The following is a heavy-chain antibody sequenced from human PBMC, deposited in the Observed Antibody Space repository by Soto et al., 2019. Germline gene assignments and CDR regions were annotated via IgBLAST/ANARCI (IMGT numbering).Heavy chain of an antibody. Sequence: SGATLVNPTETLTLTCTVSGFSLNNNKMGVSWIRQPPGKALEWLAHIFSNDEKSYSTSLKSRLTISKDTSKSQVVLTMTNMDPVDTATYYCALILGIATAGEPAPMDYWGQRTLVTVSS. D-gene: IGHD6-13*01. V-gene: IGHV2-26*01. J-gene: IGHJ4*02. CDR3: ALILGIATAGEPAPMDY. CDR1: GFSLNNNKMG. CDR2: IFSNDEK.